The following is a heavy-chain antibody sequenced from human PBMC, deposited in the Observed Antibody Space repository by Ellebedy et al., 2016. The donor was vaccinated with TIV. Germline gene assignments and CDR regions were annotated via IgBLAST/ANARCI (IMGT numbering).Heavy chain of an antibody. J-gene: IGHJ3*02. CDR3: ARDIRRRTYYYGSGSYYNSDDAFDI. CDR2: INHSGST. Sequence: MPSETLSLTCTVSGGSISSSSYYWGWIRQPPGKGLEWIGEINHSGSTNYNPSLKSRVTISVDTSKNQFSLKLSSVTAADTAVYYCARDIRRRTYYYGSGSYYNSDDAFDIWGQGTMVTVSS. V-gene: IGHV4-39*07. D-gene: IGHD3-10*01. CDR1: GGSISSSSYY.